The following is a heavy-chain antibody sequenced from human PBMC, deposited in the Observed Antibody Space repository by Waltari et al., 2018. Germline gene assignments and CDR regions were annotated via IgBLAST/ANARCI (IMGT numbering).Heavy chain of an antibody. J-gene: IGHJ4*02. CDR1: GGSITSLHW. V-gene: IGHV4-4*02. CDR2: IFHTEAT. CDR3: VRAGYCSRSGCQTWAWD. D-gene: IGHD2-2*01. Sequence: QVQLQESGPGLVKPSGTLSLTCAVSGGSITSLHWWTWVRQPPGKGLEWIGEIFHTEATSDNPSLKSRLTISVDKSKNLFSLKLSSVTVSDTAVYYCVRAGYCSRSGCQTWAWDWGQGTLVTVSS.